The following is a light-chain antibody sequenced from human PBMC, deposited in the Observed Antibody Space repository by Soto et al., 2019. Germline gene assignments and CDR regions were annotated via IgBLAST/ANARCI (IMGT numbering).Light chain of an antibody. Sequence: VWTQSPGTLSLSPGEGATLSCRSSQTVSSSLAWYQQKPGHAPRLLISGASTRAAGFPDRFSGSGSGADFTLTISRLDPEDFAVYYCQQYESSHKTFGQGTEVHIK. CDR3: QQYESSHKT. CDR2: GAS. CDR1: QTVSSS. J-gene: IGKJ1*01. V-gene: IGKV3-20*01.